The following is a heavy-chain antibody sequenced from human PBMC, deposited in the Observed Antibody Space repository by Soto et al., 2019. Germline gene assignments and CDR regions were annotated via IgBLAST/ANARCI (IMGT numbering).Heavy chain of an antibody. CDR3: ARDLAEGYSYDSYYYYYGMDV. D-gene: IGHD5-18*01. Sequence: GASVKVSCKASGGTFSSYAISWVRQAPGQGLEWMGGIIPIFGTANYAQKFQGRVTITADESTSTAYMELSSLRSEDTAVYYCARDLAEGYSYDSYYYYYGMDVWGQGTTVTVSS. J-gene: IGHJ6*02. V-gene: IGHV1-69*13. CDR2: IIPIFGTA. CDR1: GGTFSSYA.